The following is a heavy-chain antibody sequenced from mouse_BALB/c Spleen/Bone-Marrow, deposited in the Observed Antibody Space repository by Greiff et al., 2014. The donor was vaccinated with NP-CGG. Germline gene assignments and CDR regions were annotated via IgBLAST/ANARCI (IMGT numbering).Heavy chain of an antibody. Sequence: EVQVVESGGDLVQPGGSLRLSCEASGFTFTDFYMNWVRQPPGKALEWLGFIRNKANGYTTEYSASVKGRFTISRDNPQSILYLQMNTLRAEDSATYYCARDVGRLLFDYWGQGTTLTVSS. J-gene: IGHJ2*01. CDR2: IRNKANGYTT. CDR3: ARDVGRLLFDY. V-gene: IGHV7-3*02. CDR1: GFTFTDFY. D-gene: IGHD1-2*01.